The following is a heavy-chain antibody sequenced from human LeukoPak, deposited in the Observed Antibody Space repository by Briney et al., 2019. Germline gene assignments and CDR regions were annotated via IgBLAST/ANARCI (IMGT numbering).Heavy chain of an antibody. J-gene: IGHJ4*02. D-gene: IGHD6-6*01. CDR1: GGSISSYY. CDR3: ARGLSNGYSSSSCDY. V-gene: IGHV4-4*07. Sequence: PSETLSLTCTVSGGSISSYYWSWIRQPAGKGLEWIGRIYTSGSTNYNPSLKSRVTISVDTSKNQFSLKLSSVTAADTAVYYCARGLSNGYSSSSCDYWGQGTLVTVSS. CDR2: IYTSGST.